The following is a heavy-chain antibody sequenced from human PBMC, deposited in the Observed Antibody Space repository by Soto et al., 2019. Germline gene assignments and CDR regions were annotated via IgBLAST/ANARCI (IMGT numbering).Heavy chain of an antibody. V-gene: IGHV1-2*02. CDR3: ARAEGSSIWSWFDP. J-gene: IGHJ5*02. Sequence: GASVKVSCKASGYTFTDYYMHWVRQAPGQGLEWMGWINPNSGGTDYAQNFQGRIIMTRDTSISTAYMDLSRLRSGDTAFYYCARAEGSSIWSWFDPWGQGTLVTVSS. D-gene: IGHD6-13*01. CDR2: INPNSGGT. CDR1: GYTFTDYY.